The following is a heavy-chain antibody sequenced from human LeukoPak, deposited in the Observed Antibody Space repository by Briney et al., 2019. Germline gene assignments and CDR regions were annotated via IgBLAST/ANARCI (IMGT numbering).Heavy chain of an antibody. Sequence: SETLSLTCAVYGGSFSGYYWSWIRQPPGKGLEWIGEINHSGSTNYNPSLKSRVTISVDTSKNQFSLKLSSVTAADTAVYYCARLYLRGIHYYYYYYMDVWGKGTTVTISS. J-gene: IGHJ6*03. V-gene: IGHV4-34*01. CDR1: GGSFSGYY. CDR3: ARLYLRGIHYYYYYYMDV. CDR2: INHSGST. D-gene: IGHD3-10*02.